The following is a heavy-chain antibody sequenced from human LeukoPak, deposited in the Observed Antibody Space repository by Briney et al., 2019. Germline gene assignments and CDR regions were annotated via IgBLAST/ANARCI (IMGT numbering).Heavy chain of an antibody. CDR1: GFTFSSYW. D-gene: IGHD1-1*01. V-gene: IGHV3-7*01. J-gene: IGHJ6*03. CDR2: ITQDGSEK. Sequence: GGSLRLSRAASGFTFSSYWMSWVRQAPGKGLEWVANITQDGSEKYYVDSVKGRFTISRDNAKNSLYLQMNSLRAEDTAVYYCARDREGTTGNYYYYYMDVWGKGTTVTVSS. CDR3: ARDREGTTGNYYYYYMDV.